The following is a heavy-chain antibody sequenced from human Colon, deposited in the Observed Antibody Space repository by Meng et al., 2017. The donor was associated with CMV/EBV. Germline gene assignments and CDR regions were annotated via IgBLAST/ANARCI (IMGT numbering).Heavy chain of an antibody. CDR2: ISGSGGTT. CDR3: ARGYCSSTNCYDRFDF. V-gene: IGHV3-23*01. D-gene: IGHD2-2*01. CDR1: GFSFSNYV. J-gene: IGHJ4*02. Sequence: GESLKISCVASGFSFSNYVMNWVRQAPGRGLEWVSGISGSGGTTFDGDSVKGRVTISRDNSKNTLFLQIHSLRPDDTAVYYCARGYCSSTNCYDRFDFWGQGTLVTVSS.